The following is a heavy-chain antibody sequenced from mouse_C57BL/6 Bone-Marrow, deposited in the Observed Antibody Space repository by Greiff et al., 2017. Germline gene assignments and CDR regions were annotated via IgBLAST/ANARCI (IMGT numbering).Heavy chain of an antibody. D-gene: IGHD1-1*01. V-gene: IGHV5-2*03. J-gene: IGHJ2*01. CDR2: INSDGGST. CDR1: EYEFPSHD. CDR3: ARRVFITTVVAFDY. Sequence: EVKLVESGGGLVQPGESLKLSCESNEYEFPSHDMSWVRKTPEKRLELVAAINSDGGSTYYPDTMERRFIISRDNTKKTLYLQMSSLRSEDTALYYCARRVFITTVVAFDYWGQGTTLTVSS.